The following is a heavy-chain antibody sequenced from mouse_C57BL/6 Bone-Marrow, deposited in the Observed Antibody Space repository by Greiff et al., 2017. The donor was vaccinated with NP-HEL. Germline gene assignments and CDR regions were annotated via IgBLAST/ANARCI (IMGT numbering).Heavy chain of an antibody. CDR3: ARNYGSSYDWYFDV. CDR2: IDPSDSYT. D-gene: IGHD1-1*01. CDR1: GYTFTSYW. V-gene: IGHV1-50*01. Sequence: VQLQQPGAELVKPGASVKLSCKASGYTFTSYWMQWVKQRPGQGLEWIGEIDPSDSYTNYNQKFKGKATLTVDTSSSTAYMQLSSLTSEDSAVYYGARNYGSSYDWYFDVWGTGTTVTVSS. J-gene: IGHJ1*03.